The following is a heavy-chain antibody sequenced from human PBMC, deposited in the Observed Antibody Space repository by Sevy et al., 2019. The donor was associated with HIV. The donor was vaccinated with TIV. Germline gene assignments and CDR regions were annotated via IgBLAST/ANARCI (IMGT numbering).Heavy chain of an antibody. J-gene: IGHJ2*01. CDR1: GFIFSDYA. CDR3: AKFGDYYDSGGYYWYFDF. D-gene: IGHD3-22*01. Sequence: GGPLRLSCAASGFIFSDYAMSWVRQAPGKGLEWVSSISGGDDSTYYADSVKGRFTVSRDNSKNTLYLQMNTLRAEDTALYYCAKFGDYYDSGGYYWYFDFWGRGTLVTVSS. CDR2: ISGGDDST. V-gene: IGHV3-23*01.